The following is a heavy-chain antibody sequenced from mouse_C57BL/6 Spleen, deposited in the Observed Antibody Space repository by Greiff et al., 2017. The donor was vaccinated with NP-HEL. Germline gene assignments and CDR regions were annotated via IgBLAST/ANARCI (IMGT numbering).Heavy chain of an antibody. J-gene: IGHJ2*01. D-gene: IGHD2-9*01. CDR1: GYTFTSYW. Sequence: QVQLQQSGAELVKPGASVKMSCKASGYTFTSYWMHWVKQRPGHGLEWIGDIYPGSGSTSYNQKFKGKATLTVDTSSSTAYLQLSSLTYEDSAVYYGTYDGSCVYFDYWGQGTTLTVSS. CDR3: TYDGSCVYFDY. V-gene: IGHV1-55*01. CDR2: IYPGSGST.